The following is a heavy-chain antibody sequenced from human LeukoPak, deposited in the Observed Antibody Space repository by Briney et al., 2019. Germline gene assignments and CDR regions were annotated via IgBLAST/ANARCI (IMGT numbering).Heavy chain of an antibody. CDR1: GGSISNDY. J-gene: IGHJ4*02. V-gene: IGHV4-59*01. D-gene: IGHD2-21*02. CDR3: ARDVYCGGDCSYFDY. CDR2: IYYSGST. Sequence: PSVALSLTCTVYGGSISNDYWSWIRQPPGKGLEWIGHIYYSGSTNYSPSLKCRLKIPVDTSKNQYSLKLSSVTAENTAVYYCARDVYCGGDCSYFDYWGQGTLVT.